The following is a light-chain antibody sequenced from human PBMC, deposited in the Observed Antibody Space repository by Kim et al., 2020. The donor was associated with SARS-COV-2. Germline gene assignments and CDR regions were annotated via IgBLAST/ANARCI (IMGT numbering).Light chain of an antibody. Sequence: SPGEGVTLSCRASENIYSNLVWYQQKPGQAPRLLIYGAFNRAAGVPARFGGRGFGTEFTLTISSLQSEDFAVYYCQQYNDWPPITFGQGTRLEIK. CDR1: ENIYSN. J-gene: IGKJ5*01. CDR2: GAF. CDR3: QQYNDWPPIT. V-gene: IGKV3-15*01.